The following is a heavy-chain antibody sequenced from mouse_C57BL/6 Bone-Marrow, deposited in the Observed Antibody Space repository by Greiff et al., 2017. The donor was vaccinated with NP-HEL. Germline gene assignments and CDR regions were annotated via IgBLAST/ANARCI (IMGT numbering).Heavy chain of an antibody. V-gene: IGHV2-5*01. CDR3: AKEGDDEGVDD. Sequence: QVQLQQSGPGLVQPSQSLSLTCTVSGFSLTSYGVHWVRQSPGKGLEWMGVIWSGGSTDYNAAFMSRLGITKDNSKREVFFKMNSLLADDTAIYYCAKEGDDEGVDDWGQGTTLAVSS. CDR1: GFSLTSYG. CDR2: IWSGGST. J-gene: IGHJ2*01. D-gene: IGHD2-12*01.